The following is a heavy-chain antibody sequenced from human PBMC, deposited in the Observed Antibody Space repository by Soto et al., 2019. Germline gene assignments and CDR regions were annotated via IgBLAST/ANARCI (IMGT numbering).Heavy chain of an antibody. Sequence: PSETLSLTCAVSGRSISSGGYSWSWIRQPPGKGLEWIGYIYYSGSTYYNPSLKSRLTISVDTSKNQFSLKLSSVTAADTAVYYCASSRYGYTFFDTWGQGTLVTVSS. V-gene: IGHV4-30-2*05. CDR3: ASSRYGYTFFDT. CDR2: IYYSGST. D-gene: IGHD5-18*01. J-gene: IGHJ4*02. CDR1: GRSISSGGYS.